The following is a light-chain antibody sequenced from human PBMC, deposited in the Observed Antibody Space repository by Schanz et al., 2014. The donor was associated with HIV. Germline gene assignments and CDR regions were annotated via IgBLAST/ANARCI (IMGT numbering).Light chain of an antibody. V-gene: IGKV3-20*01. CDR1: QSVSSY. J-gene: IGKJ1*01. CDR3: QQYGSSPRT. CDR2: GTF. Sequence: EIVLTQSPATLSLSPGERATLSCRASQSVSSYLALYQQKPGQAPRLLIYGTFSRATGVPDRFSGSGSGTDFTLTISRLEPEDFAVYYCQQYGSSPRTFGQGTKVEIK.